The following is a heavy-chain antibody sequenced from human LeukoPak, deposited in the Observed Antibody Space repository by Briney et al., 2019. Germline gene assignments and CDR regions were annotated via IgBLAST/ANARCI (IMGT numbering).Heavy chain of an antibody. CDR1: GYTFTNFY. Sequence: ASVKVSCKASGYTFTNFYMHWVRQAPGHGLEWMGVINPSGGSTSYAQKFQGRVTMTRDTSTSTVYMELSSLRSEDTAVYYCARDDNGDNWFDPWGQGNLVTVSS. CDR2: INPSGGST. CDR3: ARDDNGDNWFDP. D-gene: IGHD4-17*01. V-gene: IGHV1-46*01. J-gene: IGHJ5*02.